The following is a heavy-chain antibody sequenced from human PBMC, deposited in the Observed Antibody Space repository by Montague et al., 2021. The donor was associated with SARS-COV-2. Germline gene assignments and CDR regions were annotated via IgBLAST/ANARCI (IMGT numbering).Heavy chain of an antibody. Sequence: SETLSLTCSVSGDSFTYFYWSWIRQSPGKGLEWIGYISSTGSTNXNPSFKSRFTISVDTSENQFSLKVTSVTAADTAVYYCARKVVIADCFDFWGHGTLVTVSS. CDR2: ISSTGST. CDR1: GDSFTYFY. CDR3: ARKVVIADCFDF. V-gene: IGHV4-59*01. J-gene: IGHJ4*01. D-gene: IGHD2-21*01.